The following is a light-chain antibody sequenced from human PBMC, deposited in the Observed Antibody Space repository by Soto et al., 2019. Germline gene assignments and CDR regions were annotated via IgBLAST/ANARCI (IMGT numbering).Light chain of an antibody. CDR2: DAS. J-gene: IGKJ1*01. V-gene: IGKV1-5*02. Sequence: DIHMTQSPSSLSASVGDGVTIIFRASQSVSTRLAWYQQKPGKAPKVLIYDASSWAGGAPSRFTGSGSGTEFTLTINSLQPDDFATYYCQQYSVYWTFGQGTKVDIK. CDR1: QSVSTR. CDR3: QQYSVYWT.